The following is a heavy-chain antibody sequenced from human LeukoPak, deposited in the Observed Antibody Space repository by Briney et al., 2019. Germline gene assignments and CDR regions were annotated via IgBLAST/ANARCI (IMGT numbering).Heavy chain of an antibody. CDR3: ARLCKVTPCANFEL. CDR1: GDSLGSGMYY. CDR2: IYHSGSI. J-gene: IGHJ4*02. D-gene: IGHD2-21*02. Sequence: PSETLSLTCTVSGDSLGSGMYYWGWIRQAPGKGLTWIGSIYHSGSIFYNASFESRVAMSVDPSNNQFSLRLTSVTAADTAVYYCARLCKVTPCANFELWGQGILVTVSS. V-gene: IGHV4-39*01.